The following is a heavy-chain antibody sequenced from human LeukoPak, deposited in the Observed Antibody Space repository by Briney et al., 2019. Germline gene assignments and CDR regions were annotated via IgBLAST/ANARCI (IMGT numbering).Heavy chain of an antibody. Sequence: PGGSLRLSCAPSGFTVSSNYMSWVRQAPGKGLEWVSVIYSGGDTFYADSVKGRFTISRDNAKNTVSLQMNSLRAEDSGVYYCARAPSEIGGYYPEYFRHWGQGTLVTVSP. J-gene: IGHJ1*01. CDR3: ARAPSEIGGYYPEYFRH. CDR2: IYSGGDT. D-gene: IGHD3-22*01. CDR1: GFTVSSNY. V-gene: IGHV3-53*01.